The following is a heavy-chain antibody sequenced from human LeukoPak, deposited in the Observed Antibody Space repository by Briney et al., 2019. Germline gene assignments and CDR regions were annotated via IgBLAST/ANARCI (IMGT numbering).Heavy chain of an antibody. CDR2: ISAYNGNT. V-gene: IGHV1-18*01. Sequence: GPVKVSFKASGYPFTSYGISWVRPAPGQGLEWMGWISAYNGNTNYAQKLQGRVTMTTDTSTSTAYMELRSLRSDDTAVYYCARDDNIVLVPAAIAPFDYWGQGTLVTVSS. CDR1: GYPFTSYG. CDR3: ARDDNIVLVPAAIAPFDY. J-gene: IGHJ4*02. D-gene: IGHD2-2*01.